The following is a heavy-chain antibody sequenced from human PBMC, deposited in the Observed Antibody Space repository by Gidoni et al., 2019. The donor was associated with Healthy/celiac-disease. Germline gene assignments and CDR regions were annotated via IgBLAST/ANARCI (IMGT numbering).Heavy chain of an antibody. CDR3: ARDRKTRARQKEYWYFDL. Sequence: EVQLVESGGGLVQPGGSLRLSCAASGFTFSDHYMDWVRQAPGKGLEWVGRTRNKANSYTTEYAASVKGRFTISRDDSKNSLYLQMNSLKTEDTAVYYCARDRKTRARQKEYWYFDLWGRGTLVTVSS. CDR1: GFTFSDHY. CDR2: TRNKANSYTT. J-gene: IGHJ2*01. V-gene: IGHV3-72*01.